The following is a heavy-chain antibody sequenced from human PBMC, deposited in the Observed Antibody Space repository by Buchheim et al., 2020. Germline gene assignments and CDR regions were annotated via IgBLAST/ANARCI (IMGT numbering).Heavy chain of an antibody. Sequence: EVQLLESGGGLVQPGGSLRLSCAASGFTFSSYAMSWVRQAPGKGLEWVSAISGSGGSTYYADSVKGRFPLSRDNSQNPLLLQMNSLRAEDTAVYYCAKDYGVYGDYQDYWGQGTL. CDR1: GFTFSSYA. CDR2: ISGSGGST. V-gene: IGHV3-23*01. CDR3: AKDYGVYGDYQDY. J-gene: IGHJ4*02. D-gene: IGHD4-17*01.